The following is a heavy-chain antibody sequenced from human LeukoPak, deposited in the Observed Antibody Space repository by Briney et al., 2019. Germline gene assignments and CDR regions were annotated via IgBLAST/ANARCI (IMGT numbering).Heavy chain of an antibody. V-gene: IGHV4-34*01. CDR2: INHSGST. CDR1: GGSFSGYY. J-gene: IGHJ4*02. D-gene: IGHD3-16*02. Sequence: SETLSLTCAVYGGSFSGYYWSWIRQPPGKGLEWIGEINHSGSTNYNPSLKSRVTISVDTSKNQFSLKLSSVTAADTAVYYCARTQPMITFGGVISYFDYWGQGTLVTVSS. CDR3: ARTQPMITFGGVISYFDY.